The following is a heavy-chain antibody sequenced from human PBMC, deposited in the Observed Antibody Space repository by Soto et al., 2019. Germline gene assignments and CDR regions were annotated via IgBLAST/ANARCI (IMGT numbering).Heavy chain of an antibody. Sequence: QVQLVQSGAEVKKPGSSVKVSCKASGGTFSNYAVNWVRQAPGQGLEWMGGIIPIFGSANYAQKFQGRVTITADKSTSTAYMELSSLRSEDTAVYYCARDPSSSSWSNYYYYGMDVWGQGTTVTVSS. CDR1: GGTFSNYA. CDR2: IIPIFGSA. V-gene: IGHV1-69*06. D-gene: IGHD6-13*01. CDR3: ARDPSSSSWSNYYYYGMDV. J-gene: IGHJ6*02.